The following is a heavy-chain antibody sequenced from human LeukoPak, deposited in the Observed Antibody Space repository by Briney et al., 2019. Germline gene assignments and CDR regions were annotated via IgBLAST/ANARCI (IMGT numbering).Heavy chain of an antibody. CDR2: MNPSGGSP. CDR1: GYAYTDYF. CDR3: SRNPAGTNHYDSSGLSFDV. Sequence: ASVKVSCKASGYAYTDYFMHWVRQAPGQGLEWMGIMNPSGGSPTYARRFQGRVTMTRDTSTSTVYMELSSLRSEETAVYYCSRNPAGTNHYDSSGLSFDVWGQGTMVTVSS. V-gene: IGHV1-46*01. J-gene: IGHJ3*01. D-gene: IGHD3-22*01.